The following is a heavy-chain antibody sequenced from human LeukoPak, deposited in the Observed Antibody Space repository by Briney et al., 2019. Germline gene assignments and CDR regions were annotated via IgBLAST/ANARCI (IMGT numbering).Heavy chain of an antibody. CDR2: ISQDGREQ. CDR1: GFTFRDYW. V-gene: IGHV3-7*04. Sequence: GGAPRLSCAASGFTFRDYWVSWGRQSPGQGLEWVAKISQDGREQRFVDSVKGRFTISRDNGKNLLFLQMDSLRAEDTAVYYCAGGALDYWGPGTLVSVSS. CDR3: AGGALDY. J-gene: IGHJ4*02.